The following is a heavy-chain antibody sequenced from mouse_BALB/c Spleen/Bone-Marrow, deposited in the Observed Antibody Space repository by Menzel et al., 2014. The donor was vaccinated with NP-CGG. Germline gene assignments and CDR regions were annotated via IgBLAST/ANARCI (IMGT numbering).Heavy chain of an antibody. V-gene: IGHV5-12-1*01. J-gene: IGHJ2*01. CDR3: ARHRYYFDY. CDR1: GFAFSSYD. CDR2: ISSGGGST. Sequence: VQLKESGGGLVKPGGPLKLSCAASGFAFSSYDMSWVRQTPEKRLEWVAYISSGGGSTYYPDTVKGRFTISRDNAKNTLYLQMSSLKSEDTAMYYCARHRYYFDYWGQGTTLTVSS.